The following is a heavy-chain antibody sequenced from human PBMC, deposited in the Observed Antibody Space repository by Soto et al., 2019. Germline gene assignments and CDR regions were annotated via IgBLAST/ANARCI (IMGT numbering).Heavy chain of an antibody. D-gene: IGHD3-16*01. Sequence: QIQLVQSGGEVKKPGASVKVSCKASGYKFITYGITWVRQAPGQGLEWMGGISTYSGNTDYAQSLQDRVTMTTDTSTSTVYMELGSLRSDDTAVYYWARGLGTNGLDVWGQGTAVTVSS. CDR3: ARGLGTNGLDV. J-gene: IGHJ6*02. V-gene: IGHV1-18*04. CDR1: GYKFITYG. CDR2: ISTYSGNT.